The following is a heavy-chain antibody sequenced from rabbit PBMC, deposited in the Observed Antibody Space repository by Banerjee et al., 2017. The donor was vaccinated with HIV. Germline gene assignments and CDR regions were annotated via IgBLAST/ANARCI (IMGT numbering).Heavy chain of an antibody. V-gene: IGHV1S45*01. CDR1: GFSFSSSYW. D-gene: IGHD6-1*01. Sequence: QEQLEESGGDLVKPEGSLTLTCAASGFSFSSSYWICWVRQAPGKGLEWIGCIYAEVGGNTYYATWAKGRFTISKTSSTTVTLQMTSLTAADTATYFCATGYVGYVYSLKLWGPGTLVTVS. CDR2: IYAEVGGNT. J-gene: IGHJ6*01. CDR3: ATGYVGYVYSLKL.